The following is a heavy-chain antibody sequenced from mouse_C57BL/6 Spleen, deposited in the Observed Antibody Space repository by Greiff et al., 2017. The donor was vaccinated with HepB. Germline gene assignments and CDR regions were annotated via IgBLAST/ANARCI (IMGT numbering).Heavy chain of an antibody. CDR3: ASLYYGSSYGYWYFDV. CDR2: IDPEDGET. J-gene: IGHJ1*03. Sequence: EVQGVESGAELMKPGASVKLSCTASGFNIKDYYMHWVKQRTEQGLEWIGRIDPEDGETKYAPKFQGKATITADTSSNTAYLQLSSLTSEDTAVYYCASLYYGSSYGYWYFDVWGTGTTVTVSS. D-gene: IGHD1-1*01. V-gene: IGHV14-2*01. CDR1: GFNIKDYY.